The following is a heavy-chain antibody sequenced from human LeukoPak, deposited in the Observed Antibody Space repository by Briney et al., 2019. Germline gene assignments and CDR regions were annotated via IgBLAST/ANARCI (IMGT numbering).Heavy chain of an antibody. J-gene: IGHJ3*02. CDR1: GFTVSSNY. Sequence: GGSLRLSCAASGFTVSSNYMSWVRQAPGKGLEWVSVIYSGGSTYYADSVKGRFTISRDNSKNTLYLQMNSLRAEDTAVYYCAGAPSDRIAAAGDDAFDIWGQGTMVTVSS. CDR3: AGAPSDRIAAAGDDAFDI. CDR2: IYSGGST. D-gene: IGHD6-13*01. V-gene: IGHV3-53*01.